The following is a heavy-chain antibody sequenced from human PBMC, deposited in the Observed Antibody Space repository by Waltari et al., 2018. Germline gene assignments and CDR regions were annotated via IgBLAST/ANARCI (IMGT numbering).Heavy chain of an antibody. V-gene: IGHV4-34*01. CDR1: GGSSSGYY. D-gene: IGHD6-25*01. CDR3: ARTARPWRPLDY. CDR2: INQCGRT. Sequence: QVQLQQWGAGLLKPSETLSLTCAAYGGSSSGYYWTCIRQPPGKGLELIGEINQCGRTNSSHSIESGSNRAVETSKNQFALKLSAVTAADTAVYYCARTARPWRPLDYWGQGTLVTGSS. J-gene: IGHJ4*02.